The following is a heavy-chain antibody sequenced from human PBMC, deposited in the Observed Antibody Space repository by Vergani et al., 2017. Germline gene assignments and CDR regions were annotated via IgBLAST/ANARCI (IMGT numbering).Heavy chain of an antibody. Sequence: VQLVQSGAEVKKPGESLQISCKGSGYSFTSYWIGWVRQLPGEGLEWMGIIYPGDSDTRYSPYFQGQVTISADKSISTAKLQWSSLKASDTAMYYCARQASPGAVPLGHKDHMDVWGKGTTVTVSS. V-gene: IGHV5-51*01. J-gene: IGHJ6*03. D-gene: IGHD1-26*01. CDR2: IYPGDSDT. CDR1: GYSFTSYW. CDR3: ARQASPGAVPLGHKDHMDV.